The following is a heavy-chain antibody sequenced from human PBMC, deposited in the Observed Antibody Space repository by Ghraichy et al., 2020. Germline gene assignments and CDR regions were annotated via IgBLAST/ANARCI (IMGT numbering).Heavy chain of an antibody. J-gene: IGHJ6*02. CDR1: GFTFSSYW. CDR2: IKQDGSEK. CDR3: ARALEMATIHAYYYYGMDV. V-gene: IGHV3-7*03. D-gene: IGHD5-24*01. Sequence: GGSLRLSCAASGFTFSSYWMSWVRQAPGKGLEWVANIKQDGSEKYYVDSVKGRFTISRDNAKNSLYLQMNSLRAEDTAVYYCARALEMATIHAYYYYGMDVWGQGTTVTVSS.